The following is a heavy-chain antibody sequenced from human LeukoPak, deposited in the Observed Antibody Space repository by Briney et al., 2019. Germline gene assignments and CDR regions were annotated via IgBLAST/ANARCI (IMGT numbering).Heavy chain of an antibody. CDR2: ISVRGGST. Sequence: GGSLRLSCAASGFTFNNYVMSWVRQAPGKGLEWVSAISVRGGSTYYADSVKGRFTISRDNSKNTLYLQMNSLRAEDTAVYYCAKPARTDYADYWGQGTLVTVSS. CDR3: AKPARTDYADY. V-gene: IGHV3-23*01. J-gene: IGHJ4*02. D-gene: IGHD1-14*01. CDR1: GFTFNNYV.